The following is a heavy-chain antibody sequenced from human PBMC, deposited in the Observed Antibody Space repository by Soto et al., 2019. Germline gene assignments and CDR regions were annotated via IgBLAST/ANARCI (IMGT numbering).Heavy chain of an antibody. J-gene: IGHJ5*02. CDR3: TTLRKYLAGFDP. V-gene: IGHV3-15*01. D-gene: IGHD2-2*01. Sequence: PGGSLRLSCAVSGFTLNNAWMSWVRQAPGKGLEWVGRIRSKTDGGTTDYAAPVKGRFTISRDDSKNTLYLQMNSLKTEDTAVYFCTTLRKYLAGFDPWGQGTLVTAPQ. CDR1: GFTLNNAW. CDR2: IRSKTDGGTT.